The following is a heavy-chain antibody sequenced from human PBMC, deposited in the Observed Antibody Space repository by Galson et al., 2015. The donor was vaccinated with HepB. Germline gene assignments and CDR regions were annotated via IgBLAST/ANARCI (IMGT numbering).Heavy chain of an antibody. D-gene: IGHD6-13*01. J-gene: IGHJ1*01. CDR2: ISSSSSYI. CDR1: GFTFSSYS. V-gene: IGHV3-21*01. Sequence: SLRLSCAASGFTFSSYSMNWVRQAPGKGLEWVSSISSSSSYIYYADSVKGRFTISRDNAKNSLYLQMNSLRAEDTAVYYCARASGSSWLFSEYFQHWGQGTLVTVSS. CDR3: ARASGSSWLFSEYFQH.